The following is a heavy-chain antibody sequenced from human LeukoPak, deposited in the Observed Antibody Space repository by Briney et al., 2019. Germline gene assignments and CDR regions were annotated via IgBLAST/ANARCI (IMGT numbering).Heavy chain of an antibody. D-gene: IGHD1-26*01. CDR1: GGSISSYY. CDR2: IYYSGST. V-gene: IGHV4-59*01. J-gene: IGHJ3*02. CDR3: ARYSGSYGGAFDI. Sequence: SETLSLTCTVSGGSISSYYWSWIRQPPGKGLEWIGYIYYSGSTNYNPSLKSRVTIPVDTSKNQFSLKLSSVTAADTAVYYCARYSGSYGGAFDIWGQGTMVTVSS.